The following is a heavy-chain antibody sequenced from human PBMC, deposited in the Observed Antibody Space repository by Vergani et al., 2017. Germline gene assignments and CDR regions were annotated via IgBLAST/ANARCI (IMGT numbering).Heavy chain of an antibody. CDR1: GFTFSSYA. Sequence: QVQLVESGGGVVQSGRSLRLSCAASGFTFSSYAMHWVRQAPGKGLEWLAVISYDGSNKYYADSVKGRFTISRDNSKNTLYLQMNSLRLEDTGVYHCVRDRGLCAGGRCYTEAWDYWGQGTPVTVSS. CDR2: ISYDGSNK. CDR3: VRDRGLCAGGRCYTEAWDY. D-gene: IGHD2-2*02. V-gene: IGHV3-30-3*01. J-gene: IGHJ4*02.